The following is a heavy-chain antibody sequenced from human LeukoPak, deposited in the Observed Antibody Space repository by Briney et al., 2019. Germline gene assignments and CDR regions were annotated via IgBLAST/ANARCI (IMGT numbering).Heavy chain of an antibody. D-gene: IGHD6-19*01. CDR3: ATLRIRSGPCGYFDY. V-gene: IGHV1-24*01. J-gene: IGHJ4*02. CDR1: GYTLTELS. CDR2: FDPEDGET. Sequence: ASVKVSCKVSGYTLTELSMHWVRQAPGKGLEWMGGFDPEDGETIYAQKFQGRVTMTEDTSTDTAYMELSSLRSEDTAVYYCATLRIRSGPCGYFDYWGQGTLVTVSS.